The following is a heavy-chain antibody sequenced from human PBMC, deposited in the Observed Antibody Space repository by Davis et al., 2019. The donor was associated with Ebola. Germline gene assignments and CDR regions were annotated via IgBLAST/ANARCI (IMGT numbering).Heavy chain of an antibody. D-gene: IGHD3-16*01. J-gene: IGHJ4*02. CDR1: GYPFTDFA. CDR2: ITTNTASP. Sequence: ASVKVSCKASGYPFTDFAINWLRQAPGQRFEWLGWITTNTASPTYARGFSEWFVFSLDTSVNTAFLQINNLRAEDTAIYYCARGMGELALNWGQGTLVTVSS. CDR3: ARGMGELALN. V-gene: IGHV7-4-1*02.